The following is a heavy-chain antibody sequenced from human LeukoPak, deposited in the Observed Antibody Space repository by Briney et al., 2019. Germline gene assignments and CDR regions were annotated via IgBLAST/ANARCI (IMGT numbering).Heavy chain of an antibody. V-gene: IGHV4-39*01. CDR3: TRLSWSGELESLHFDH. J-gene: IGHJ4*02. CDR1: GGSFFSSSYS. D-gene: IGHD3-10*01. CDR2: IEYSRNT. Sequence: SETLSLTCSVSGGSFFSSSYSWAWVRQPPGTGLEWIASIEYSRNTYYNPSLWGRVFISVDTSKNQLFLNLSSVTASDTAIYYCTRLSWSGELESLHFDHWGQGTLVTVSS.